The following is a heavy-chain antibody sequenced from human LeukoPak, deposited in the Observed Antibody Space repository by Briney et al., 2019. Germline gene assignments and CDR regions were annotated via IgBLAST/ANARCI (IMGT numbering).Heavy chain of an antibody. CDR3: TRVATAGTWTDY. J-gene: IGHJ4*02. V-gene: IGHV3-33*03. Sequence: PGRSLRLSCAASGFTFSDYGMQWVRQAPGKGLECLSVIWSGGSIADYAESVRGRFTISRDNSKNTVYLQMNSLRAEDTAIYLCTRVATAGTWTDYWGQGTLVTVSS. CDR1: GFTFSDYG. D-gene: IGHD6-25*01. CDR2: IWSGGSIA.